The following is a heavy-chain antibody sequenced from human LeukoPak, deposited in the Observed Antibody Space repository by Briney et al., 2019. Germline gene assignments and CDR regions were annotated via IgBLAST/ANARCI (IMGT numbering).Heavy chain of an antibody. CDR2: ISAYNGNT. Sequence: ASVKVSCKASGYTFTSYGISWVRHAPGQGLEWMGWISAYNGNTNYAQKLQGRVTMTTATSTTTTYMELRRLRSDDTAVYYGARVILPSSWTDYWGQGTLVTVSS. CDR1: GYTFTSYG. J-gene: IGHJ4*02. V-gene: IGHV1-18*01. CDR3: ARVILPSSWTDY. D-gene: IGHD2-21*01.